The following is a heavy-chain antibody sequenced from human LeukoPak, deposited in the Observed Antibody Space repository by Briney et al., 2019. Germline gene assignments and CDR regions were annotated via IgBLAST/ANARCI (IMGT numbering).Heavy chain of an antibody. Sequence: PSETLSLTCTVSGGSISSGDYYWSWIRQPPGKGLEWIGYIYYSGSTYYNPSLKSRVTISVDTSKNQFSLKLSSVTAADTAVYYCANGGFGELGSRFDPWGQGTLVTASS. CDR3: ANGGFGELGSRFDP. D-gene: IGHD3-10*01. CDR1: GGSISSGDYY. CDR2: IYYSGST. V-gene: IGHV4-30-4*01. J-gene: IGHJ5*02.